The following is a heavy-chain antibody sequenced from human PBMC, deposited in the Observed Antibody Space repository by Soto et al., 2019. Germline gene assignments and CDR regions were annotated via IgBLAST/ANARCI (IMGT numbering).Heavy chain of an antibody. D-gene: IGHD3-10*01. V-gene: IGHV3-33*01. CDR2: IWYDGRDK. CDR1: GITFSNYG. J-gene: IGHJ5*02. Sequence: GGSLRLSCAASGITFSNYGTHWVRQAPGKGLEWVAVIWYDGRDKYYADSVKGRFTISRDNSKNTLYLQMNSLTADDTAVYYCARALITMVRGVRNWFDPWGQGTLVTVSS. CDR3: ARALITMVRGVRNWFDP.